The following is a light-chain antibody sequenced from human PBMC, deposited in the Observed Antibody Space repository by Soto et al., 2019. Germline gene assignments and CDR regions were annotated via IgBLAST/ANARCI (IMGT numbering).Light chain of an antibody. CDR3: QHRSNWPRLT. J-gene: IGKJ4*01. CDR1: QSVSSF. CDR2: DAV. V-gene: IGKV3-11*01. Sequence: EIELTQSPATLSLSPGERAPLSCRASQSVSSFLVWYQQKPGQAPRLLIYDAVNRVTGIPARFSGSGSGTDFTLTISSLEPEDFAVYYCQHRSNWPRLTFGGGTKVEIK.